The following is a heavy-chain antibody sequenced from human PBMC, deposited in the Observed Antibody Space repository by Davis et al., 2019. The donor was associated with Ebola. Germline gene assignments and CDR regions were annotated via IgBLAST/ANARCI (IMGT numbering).Heavy chain of an antibody. Sequence: ASVKVSCKASGYTFTSYGISWVRQAPGQGLEWMGWINTITGNPTYAQGFTGRFVFSLDTSVSTAYLQISSLEADDTAVYYCARESIWNLGRYMEVWGKGTTVTVSS. CDR2: INTITGNP. V-gene: IGHV7-4-1*02. CDR3: ARESIWNLGRYMEV. J-gene: IGHJ6*04. CDR1: GYTFTSYG. D-gene: IGHD1-1*01.